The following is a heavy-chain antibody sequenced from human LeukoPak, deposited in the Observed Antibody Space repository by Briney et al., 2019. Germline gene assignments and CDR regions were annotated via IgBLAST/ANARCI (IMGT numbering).Heavy chain of an antibody. J-gene: IGHJ3*02. D-gene: IGHD2-2*01. Sequence: PGGSLRLSCAASGFTFNNYAMQWVRQAPGKGLHWVAVISYDGSNKYYAESVKGRFTISRDNSKNTLYLQMNSLRAEDTAVYYCARCASLRGAFDIWGQGTMVTVSS. V-gene: IGHV3-30-3*01. CDR1: GFTFNNYA. CDR2: ISYDGSNK. CDR3: ARCASLRGAFDI.